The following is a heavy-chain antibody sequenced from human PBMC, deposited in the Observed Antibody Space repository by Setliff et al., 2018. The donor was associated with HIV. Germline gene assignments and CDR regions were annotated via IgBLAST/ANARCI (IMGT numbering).Heavy chain of an antibody. CDR1: GYSFISYD. CDR2: MNPNSGNT. CDR3: ARDSTGMNWFDP. V-gene: IGHV1-8*03. D-gene: IGHD3-10*01. Sequence: ASVKVSCKASGYSFISYDINWVRQATGQGLEWMGWMNPNSGNTGYAQKFQGRVTITRNTSISTAYMELSSLRSEDTAVYYCARDSTGMNWFDPWGQGTLVTVSS. J-gene: IGHJ5*02.